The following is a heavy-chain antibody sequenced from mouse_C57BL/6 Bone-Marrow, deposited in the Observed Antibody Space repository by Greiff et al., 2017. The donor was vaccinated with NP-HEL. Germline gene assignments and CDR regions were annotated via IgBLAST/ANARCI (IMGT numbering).Heavy chain of an antibody. D-gene: IGHD2-4*01. J-gene: IGHJ3*01. CDR1: GFTFSSYA. V-gene: IGHV5-4*01. CDR2: ISDGGSYT. Sequence: EVKLVESGGGLVKPGGSLKLSCAASGFTFSSYAMSWVRQTPEKRLEWVATISDGGSYTYYPDNVKGRCTISRDNAKNNLYLQMSHLKSEDTAMYYCARDDYDAAYWGQGTLVTVSA. CDR3: ARDDYDAAY.